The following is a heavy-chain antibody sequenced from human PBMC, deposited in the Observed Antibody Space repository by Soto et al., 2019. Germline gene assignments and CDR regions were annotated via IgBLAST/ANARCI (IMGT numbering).Heavy chain of an antibody. CDR2: ISTSINYI. D-gene: IGHD6-13*01. Sequence: PGGSLRLSCAASGFTFSTYTMNWVRQAPGKGLEWVSSISTSINYIYYADSVKGRFTISRDNAKNSLYLQMNSLRAEDTAVYYCANHEAADTFSDYYGMNVWGQGTTVTVSS. CDR1: GFTFSTYT. J-gene: IGHJ6*02. CDR3: ANHEAADTFSDYYGMNV. V-gene: IGHV3-21*01.